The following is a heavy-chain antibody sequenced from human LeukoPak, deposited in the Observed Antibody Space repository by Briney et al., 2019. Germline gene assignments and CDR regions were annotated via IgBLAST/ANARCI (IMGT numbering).Heavy chain of an antibody. J-gene: IGHJ6*02. CDR3: ARDSTPPAESYYHHYRLHV. CDR2: IWYDGSKK. Sequence: GGSLRLSCAASGFSFSSYGMHWVRQAPGKGLEWVAVIWYDGSKKYYADSVKGRFIISRDNSRNTLYLQMNSLRVEDTTVYYCARDSTPPAESYYHHYRLHVWGQGTTLSASS. V-gene: IGHV3-33*01. D-gene: IGHD2/OR15-2a*01. CDR1: GFSFSSYG.